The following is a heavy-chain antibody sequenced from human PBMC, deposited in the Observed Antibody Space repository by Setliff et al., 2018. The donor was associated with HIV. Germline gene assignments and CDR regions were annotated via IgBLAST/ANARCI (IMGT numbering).Heavy chain of an antibody. CDR2: INAGNGNT. J-gene: IGHJ4*02. CDR1: GYTLTSYA. V-gene: IGHV1-3*01. D-gene: IGHD3-10*01. CDR3: ARRATYYYGSGSYSDY. Sequence: GASVKVSCKASGYTLTSYAMHWVRQAPGQRLEWMGWINAGNGNTKYSQKFQGRVTITRDTSISTAYMELSSLRSEDTAVYYCARRATYYYGSGSYSDYWGQGTLVTVSS.